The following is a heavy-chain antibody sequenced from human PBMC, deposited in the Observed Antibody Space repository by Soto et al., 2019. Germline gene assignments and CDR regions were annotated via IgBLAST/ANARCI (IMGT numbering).Heavy chain of an antibody. CDR1: RFTFSSYG. D-gene: IGHD1-26*01. CDR2: ISYDGDNK. J-gene: IGHJ6*02. V-gene: IGHV3-30*18. Sequence: QVQLVESGGGVVQPGRSLRLSCAASRFTFSSYGMHWVRQAPGKGLEWVAVISYDGDNKYYADSVTGRFTISRDNSKNTLYLQINSLSAEDPAGYYSAKVGTSYANDGTYDGMDVWGQGTTVTVSS. CDR3: AKVGTSYANDGTYDGMDV.